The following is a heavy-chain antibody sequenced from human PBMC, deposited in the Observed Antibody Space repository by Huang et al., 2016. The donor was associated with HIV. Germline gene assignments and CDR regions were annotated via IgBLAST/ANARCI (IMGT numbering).Heavy chain of an antibody. CDR1: GFTFATYG. CDR2: IRFDATEK. J-gene: IGHJ4*02. Sequence: QVQLVESGGGVVQPGGSLRLSCSASGFTFATYGMNWVRPDQCKGMVGWAFIRFDATEKYDSESLKGRCTASSDNSKNTLFLHMNSLRPEDTALYYCAKIPPLHANLATSGPGPVDYWGQGTLVTVSS. D-gene: IGHD6-13*01. CDR3: AKIPPLHANLATSGPGPVDY. V-gene: IGHV3-30*02.